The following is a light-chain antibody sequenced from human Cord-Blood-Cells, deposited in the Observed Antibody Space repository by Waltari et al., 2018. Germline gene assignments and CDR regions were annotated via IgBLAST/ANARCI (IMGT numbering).Light chain of an antibody. CDR3: SSYAGSNNVV. CDR2: EVS. J-gene: IGLJ3*02. CDR1: SSAVGGYNY. V-gene: IGLV2-8*01. Sequence: QSALTPPPSASGSPGQPVTISCTATSSAVGGYNYVSWYQQHPGKAPKLMIYEVSKRPSGVPDRFSGSKSGNTASLTVSGLQAEDEADYYCSSYAGSNNVVFGGGTKLTVL.